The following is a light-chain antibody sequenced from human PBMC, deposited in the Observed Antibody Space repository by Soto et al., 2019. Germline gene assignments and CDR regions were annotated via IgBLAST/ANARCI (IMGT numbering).Light chain of an antibody. CDR2: EGT. CDR1: SSDVGNYNL. Sequence: QSALTQPASGSGSPGQSITISCTGTSSDVGNYNLVSWYQQHPGKAPKLMIYEGTKRPSGVSNRFSGSKSGNTASLTISGLQAEDEADYYCCSYAGSSFYVFGTGTKVTVL. J-gene: IGLJ1*01. CDR3: CSYAGSSFYV. V-gene: IGLV2-23*01.